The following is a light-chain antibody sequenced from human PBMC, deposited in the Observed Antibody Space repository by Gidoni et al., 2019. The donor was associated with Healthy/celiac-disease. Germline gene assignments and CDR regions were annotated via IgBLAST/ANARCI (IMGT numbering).Light chain of an antibody. V-gene: IGKV3-20*01. CDR1: QSVSSSY. CDR3: QQYGSSPMT. Sequence: EIVLTQSPGTLSLSPGERATLSCRASQSVSSSYLAWYQQKPGQAPRLLIYGASSRATGIPDMFSGSGSGTDFTLTISRLEPEDLAVYYCQQYGSSPMTFGQGTKVEIK. J-gene: IGKJ1*01. CDR2: GAS.